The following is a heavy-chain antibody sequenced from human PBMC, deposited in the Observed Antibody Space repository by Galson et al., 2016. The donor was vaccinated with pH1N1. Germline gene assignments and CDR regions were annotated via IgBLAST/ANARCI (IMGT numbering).Heavy chain of an antibody. CDR3: AHREVMITNAFDF. V-gene: IGHV2-5*02. CDR2: IYWDDDK. J-gene: IGHJ3*01. Sequence: PALVNPPQTLTLTCTFSGFSISSSGMGVGWIRQRPGKALEWLAVIYWDDDKRYSPSLKSRLTITKDMSKNHVVLTMTNMDPMDTATYYCAHREVMITNAFDFWGQGTMVTVSS. CDR1: GFSISSSGMG. D-gene: IGHD3-16*01.